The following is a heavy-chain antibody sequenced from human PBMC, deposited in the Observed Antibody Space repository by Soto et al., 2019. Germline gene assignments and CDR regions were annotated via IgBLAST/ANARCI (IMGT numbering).Heavy chain of an antibody. CDR1: GFTFSSYW. Sequence: EVQLVESGGGLVQPGGSLRLSCAASGFTFSSYWMHWVRQAPGKGLVWVSRINSDGSSTSYADSVKGRFTISRDNAKNTLYLQMNSLRAEDTTVYYCARDPAAKYYFDYWGQGTLVTVSS. V-gene: IGHV3-74*01. CDR3: ARDPAAKYYFDY. J-gene: IGHJ4*02. CDR2: INSDGSST. D-gene: IGHD2-2*01.